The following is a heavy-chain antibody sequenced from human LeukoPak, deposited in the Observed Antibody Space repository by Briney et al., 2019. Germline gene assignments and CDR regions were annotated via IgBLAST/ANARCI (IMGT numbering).Heavy chain of an antibody. CDR1: GASIGSSPYY. D-gene: IGHD2-15*01. CDR3: ARDRDVDDFDS. J-gene: IGHJ4*01. Sequence: SETLSLTCSVSGASIGSSPYYWTWIRQPAGRGLEWIGHRFTYGPATYSPSFKSRVTTSIDTSKNQLSLNLKSVTAADTAVYYCARDRDVDDFDSWGHGTLVTVSS. V-gene: IGHV4-61*09. CDR2: RFTYGPA.